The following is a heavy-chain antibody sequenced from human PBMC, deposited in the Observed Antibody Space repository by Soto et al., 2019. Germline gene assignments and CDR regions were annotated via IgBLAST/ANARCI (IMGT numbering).Heavy chain of an antibody. J-gene: IGHJ6*02. D-gene: IGHD2-2*01. Sequence: GASVKVSCKASGFTFTSSAVQWVRQARGQRLEWIGWIVVGSGNTNYAQKFQERVTITRDMSTSTAYMELSSLRSEDTAVYYCAADPSTAAPYYYYGMDVWGQGTTVTVSS. CDR2: IVVGSGNT. CDR3: AADPSTAAPYYYYGMDV. CDR1: GFTFTSSA. V-gene: IGHV1-58*01.